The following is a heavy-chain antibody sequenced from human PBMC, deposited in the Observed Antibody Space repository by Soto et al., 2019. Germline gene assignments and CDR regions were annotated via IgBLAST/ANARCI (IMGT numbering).Heavy chain of an antibody. D-gene: IGHD3-22*01. CDR1: GFTFSSYS. V-gene: IGHV3-21*01. CDR2: ISSSSSYI. CDR3: ARVNGGYYSTDFPSPFDY. Sequence: GSLRLSCAASGFTFSSYSMNWVRQAPGKGLEWVSSISSSSSYIYYADSVKGRFTISRDNAKNSLYLQMNSLRAEDTAVYYCARVNGGYYSTDFPSPFDYWGQGTLVTVSS. J-gene: IGHJ4*02.